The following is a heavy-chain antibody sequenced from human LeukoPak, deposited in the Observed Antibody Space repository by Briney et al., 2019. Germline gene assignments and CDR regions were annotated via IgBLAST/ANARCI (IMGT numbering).Heavy chain of an antibody. Sequence: SVKVSCKASGYTFTDYYIHWVRQAPGQGLEWMGGIIPIFGTANYAQKFQGRVTITADESTSTAYMELSSLRSEDTAVYYCARSRGWFDPWGQGTLVTVSS. V-gene: IGHV1-69*13. CDR3: ARSRGWFDP. CDR2: IIPIFGTA. D-gene: IGHD5-12*01. CDR1: GYTFTDYY. J-gene: IGHJ5*02.